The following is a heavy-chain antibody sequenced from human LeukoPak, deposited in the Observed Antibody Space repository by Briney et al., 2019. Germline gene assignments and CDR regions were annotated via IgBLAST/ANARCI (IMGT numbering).Heavy chain of an antibody. D-gene: IGHD6-19*01. Sequence: SSETLSLTCAVYGGSFSGYYWSWIRQPPGKGLEWIGEINHSGSTNYNPSLKSRVTISVDTSKNQFSLKLSSVTAADTAVYYCARNSGWYWGPFDPWGQGTLVTVSS. CDR3: ARNSGWYWGPFDP. CDR1: GGSFSGYY. J-gene: IGHJ5*02. V-gene: IGHV4-34*01. CDR2: INHSGST.